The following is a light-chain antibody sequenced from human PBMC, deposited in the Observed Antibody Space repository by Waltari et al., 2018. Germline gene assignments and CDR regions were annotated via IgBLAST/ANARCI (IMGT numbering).Light chain of an antibody. J-gene: IGLJ2*01. V-gene: IGLV3-21*01. Sequence: SYVLTQPPSASEAPGKTARITCGGDNLGSKSVRSYQQKAGQAPLLLIYYGSDRPSGIPERFSGSNSENAATLTISRVEVADEAAYYCQVWDSNSDLVVFGGGTKLTVL. CDR2: YGS. CDR1: NLGSKS. CDR3: QVWDSNSDLVV.